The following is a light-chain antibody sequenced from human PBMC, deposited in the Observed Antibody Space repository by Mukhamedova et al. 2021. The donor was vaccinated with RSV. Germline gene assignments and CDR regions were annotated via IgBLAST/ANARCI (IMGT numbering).Light chain of an antibody. CDR3: QQYTYNNWPPWT. V-gene: IGKV3-15*01. J-gene: IGKJ1*01. CDR2: TW. Sequence: TWARATGIPARFSGSGSGTEFTLTISSLQSEDFAVYYCQQYTYNNWPPWTFGQGTKVEIK.